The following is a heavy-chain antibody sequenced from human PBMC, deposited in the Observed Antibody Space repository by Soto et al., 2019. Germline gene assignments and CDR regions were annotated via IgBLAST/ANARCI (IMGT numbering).Heavy chain of an antibody. Sequence: QVQLVQSGAEVKKPGASVKVSCKASGYTFTSYGISWVRQAPGQGLEWMGWISAYNGNTNYAQKLQGRVTMTTDTSTSTAYMELRRMRSDDTAVYYGARDWETTVTPQPDYWGQGTLVTVSS. CDR2: ISAYNGNT. J-gene: IGHJ4*02. CDR1: GYTFTSYG. V-gene: IGHV1-18*01. D-gene: IGHD4-17*01. CDR3: ARDWETTVTPQPDY.